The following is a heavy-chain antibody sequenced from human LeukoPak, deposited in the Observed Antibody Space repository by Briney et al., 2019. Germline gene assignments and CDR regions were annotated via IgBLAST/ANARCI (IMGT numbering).Heavy chain of an antibody. V-gene: IGHV1-2*02. CDR3: ARDRGLGRYYMDV. CDR1: GGTFSSYA. J-gene: IGHJ6*03. D-gene: IGHD7-27*01. CDR2: INPNSGGT. Sequence: ASVKVSCKASGGTFSSYAISWVRQAPGQGLEWMGWINPNSGGTNYAQKFQGRVIMTRDTSISTAYMELSRLRSDDTAVYYCARDRGLGRYYMDVWGKGTTVTVSS.